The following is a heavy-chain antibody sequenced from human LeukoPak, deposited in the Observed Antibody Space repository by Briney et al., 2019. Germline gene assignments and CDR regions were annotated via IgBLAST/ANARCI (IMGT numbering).Heavy chain of an antibody. CDR2: ISSSSSTI. CDR3: GIITYDFRSSPTYYMDV. V-gene: IGHV3-48*01. Sequence: GGSLRLSCAASGFTISSYSLYWVRQAPGKGLEWVSYISSSSSTIYYADSVKGRFTISRDNAKNSLNLQMNSLRAVDTAVYYCGIITYDFRSSPTYYMDVWGKGTTVTVSS. CDR1: GFTISSYS. D-gene: IGHD3-3*01. J-gene: IGHJ6*03.